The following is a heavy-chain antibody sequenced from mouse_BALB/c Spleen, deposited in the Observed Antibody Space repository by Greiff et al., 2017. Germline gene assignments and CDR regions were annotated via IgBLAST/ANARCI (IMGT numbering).Heavy chain of an antibody. V-gene: IGHV7-3*02. Sequence: EVKLVESGGGLVQPGGSLRLSCATSGFTFTDYYMSWVRQPPGKALEWLGFIRNKANGYTTEYSASVKGRFTISRDNSQSILYLQMNTLRAEDSATYYCARDTDYDWYFDVWGAGTTVTVSS. J-gene: IGHJ1*01. D-gene: IGHD2-4*01. CDR1: GFTFTDYY. CDR3: ARDTDYDWYFDV. CDR2: IRNKANGYTT.